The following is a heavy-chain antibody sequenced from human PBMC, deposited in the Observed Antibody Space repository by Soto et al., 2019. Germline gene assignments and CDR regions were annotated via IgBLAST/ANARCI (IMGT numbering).Heavy chain of an antibody. CDR3: AKDQGYSSGWYGGAFDI. J-gene: IGHJ3*02. CDR2: ISGSGGST. Sequence: GGSLRLSCAASGFTFSSYAMSWVRQAPGKGLEWVPAISGSGGSTYYADSVKGRFTISRDNSKNTLYLQMNSLRAEDTAVYYCAKDQGYSSGWYGGAFDIWGQGTMVTVSS. V-gene: IGHV3-23*01. CDR1: GFTFSSYA. D-gene: IGHD6-19*01.